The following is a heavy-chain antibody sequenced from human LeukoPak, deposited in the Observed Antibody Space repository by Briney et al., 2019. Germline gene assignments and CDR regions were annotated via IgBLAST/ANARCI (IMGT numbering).Heavy chain of an antibody. V-gene: IGHV3-23*01. J-gene: IGHJ5*02. CDR2: ISASGGTT. D-gene: IGHD3-3*01. CDR3: AKDYYDFWSGYSVPYNWFDP. CDR1: GFTFSSYA. Sequence: GGSLRLSCAASGFTFSSYAMSWVRQAPGKGLEWVSAISASGGTTYYADSVKGRFTISRDNFKNTLYLQMNSLRAEDTAVYYCAKDYYDFWSGYSVPYNWFDPWGQGTLVTVSS.